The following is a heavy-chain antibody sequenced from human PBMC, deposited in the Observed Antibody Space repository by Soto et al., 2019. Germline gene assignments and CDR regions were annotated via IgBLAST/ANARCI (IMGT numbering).Heavy chain of an antibody. CDR3: ANQVAGYYYYGMDV. D-gene: IGHD6-19*01. CDR1: GYTFTSYA. V-gene: IGHV1-3*01. CDR2: INAGNGNR. Sequence: GASVKVSCKASGYTFTSYAMHWVRQAPGQRLEWMGWINAGNGNRKYSQKFQGRVTITRDTSASTAYMELSSLRSEDTAVYYCANQVAGYYYYGMDVCGQGTTVSVSS. J-gene: IGHJ6*02.